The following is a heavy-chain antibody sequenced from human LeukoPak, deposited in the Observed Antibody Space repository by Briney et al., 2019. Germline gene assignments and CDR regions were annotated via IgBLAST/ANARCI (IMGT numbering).Heavy chain of an antibody. CDR2: TSISGNTI. V-gene: IGHV3-48*03. CDR1: GFTFSNSE. J-gene: IGHJ4*01. D-gene: IGHD3-16*01. CDR3: AKAGRFGRGVVEY. Sequence: GGSLRLSCAASGFTFSNSEMNWVRQPPGKGLEWLSYTSISGNTIYYADSVKGRFAISRDNAKNSLYLQINSLRAEDTAVYYCAKAGRFGRGVVEYWGHGTLVTVSS.